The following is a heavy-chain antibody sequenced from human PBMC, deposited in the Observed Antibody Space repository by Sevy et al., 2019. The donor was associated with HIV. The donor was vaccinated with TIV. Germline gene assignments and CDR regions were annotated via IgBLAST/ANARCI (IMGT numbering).Heavy chain of an antibody. J-gene: IGHJ4*02. D-gene: IGHD6-13*01. CDR2: ISYDGSNK. V-gene: IGHV3-30*18. CDR3: AKVEVAAAGYLV. CDR1: GFTFSSYG. Sequence: GGSLRLSCAASGFTFSSYGMHWVRQAPGKGLEWVAVISYDGSNKYYADSVKGRFTISRDNSKNTLYLQMNSLGAEDTAVYYCAKVEVAAAGYLVWGQGTLVTVSS.